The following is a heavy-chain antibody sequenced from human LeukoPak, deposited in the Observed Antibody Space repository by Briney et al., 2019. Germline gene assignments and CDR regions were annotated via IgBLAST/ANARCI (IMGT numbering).Heavy chain of an antibody. J-gene: IGHJ4*02. D-gene: IGHD6-13*01. Sequence: SETLSLTCAVYGGSFSGYYWSWIRQPPGKGLEWIGEINHSGSTNYNPSLKSRVTISVDTSKNQFSLKLSSVTAADTAVYYCARGLSSSWIGAYWGQGTLVTVSS. CDR3: ARGLSSSWIGAY. CDR2: INHSGST. CDR1: GGSFSGYY. V-gene: IGHV4-34*01.